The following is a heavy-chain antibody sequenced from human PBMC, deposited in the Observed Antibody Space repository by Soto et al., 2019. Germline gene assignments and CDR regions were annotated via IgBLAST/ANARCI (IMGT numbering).Heavy chain of an antibody. V-gene: IGHV3-48*02. CDR3: ARVRVAAAMLDAFDI. D-gene: IGHD6-13*01. J-gene: IGHJ3*02. Sequence: GGSLSLSCVASGFTLSIYSMNWVRQAPGEGLEWVSYISSSRSTIYYADSVKGRFTISRDNAKNSLYLQLNSLRDEDTAVYYCARVRVAAAMLDAFDIWGGGTMIAVSS. CDR1: GFTLSIYS. CDR2: ISSSRSTI.